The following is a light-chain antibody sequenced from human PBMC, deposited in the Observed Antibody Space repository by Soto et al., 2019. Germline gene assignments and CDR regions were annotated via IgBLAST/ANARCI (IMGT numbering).Light chain of an antibody. Sequence: VLTQSPDTLSLSPGERATLSCRASQSVGSSSLGWYQQKPGQAPRLVIYGASPRATGIPGRFSGSGSGTVFTLTISSLQSEDFGVYYCQQYNKWPWTFGRGTKVDIK. CDR3: QQYNKWPWT. CDR2: GAS. CDR1: QSVGSS. V-gene: IGKV3-15*01. J-gene: IGKJ1*01.